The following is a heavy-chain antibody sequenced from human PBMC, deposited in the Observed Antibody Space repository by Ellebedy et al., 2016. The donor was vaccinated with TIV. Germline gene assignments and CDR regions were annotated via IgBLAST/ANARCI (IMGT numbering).Heavy chain of an antibody. CDR2: IYHSGST. D-gene: IGHD3-10*01. Sequence: MPSETLPLTCAVSGGSISSGGYSWSWIRQPPGKGLEWIGYIYHSGSTYYNPSLKSRVTISVDRSKNQFSLKLSSVTAADTAVYYCARGITMVRGARFDYWGQGTLVTVSS. J-gene: IGHJ4*02. CDR3: ARGITMVRGARFDY. CDR1: GGSISSGGYS. V-gene: IGHV4-30-2*01.